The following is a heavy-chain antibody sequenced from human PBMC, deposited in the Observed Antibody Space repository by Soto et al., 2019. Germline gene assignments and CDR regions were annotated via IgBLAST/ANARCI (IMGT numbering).Heavy chain of an antibody. CDR1: GFNFSTYW. CDR3: ARDKVVGPTTLDY. V-gene: IGHV3-7*03. CDR2: IKEDGSEK. D-gene: IGHD1-26*01. Sequence: PGGSLRLSCVVSGFNFSTYWISWVRQAPGKGLEWVANIKEDGSEKYYLDSVKGRFTIYRDNAKNSLYLQMNSLRAADTAVYYCARDKVVGPTTLDYWGQGTLVTVSS. J-gene: IGHJ4*02.